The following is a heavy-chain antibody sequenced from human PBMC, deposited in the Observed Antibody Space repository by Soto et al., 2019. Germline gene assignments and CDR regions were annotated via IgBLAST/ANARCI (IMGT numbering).Heavy chain of an antibody. Sequence: SLRVPWKGAGDSFASYWVRWVRQMTGKGLEWMGIIYPGDSDTRYSPSFQGQVTISADKSISTAYLQWSSLKASDTAMYYCARAVRRHYYYGMDVWGQGTTGTVPS. D-gene: IGHD4-17*01. J-gene: IGHJ6*01. CDR3: ARAVRRHYYYGMDV. CDR1: GDSFASYW. CDR2: IYPGDSDT. V-gene: IGHV5-51*01.